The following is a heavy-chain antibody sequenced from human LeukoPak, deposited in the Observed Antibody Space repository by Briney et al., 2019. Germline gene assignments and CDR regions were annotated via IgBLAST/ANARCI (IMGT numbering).Heavy chain of an antibody. D-gene: IGHD1-7*01. CDR2: IYTSGST. CDR1: GGSISSGSYY. V-gene: IGHV4-61*02. CDR3: ARDIDWNFLS. Sequence: SETLSLTCTVSGGSISSGSYYWSWIRQPAGKGLEWIGRIYTSGSTNYNPSLKSRVTISVDTSKNQFSLRLTSVTAADTAVYYFARDIDWNFLSWGQGTLVTVSS. J-gene: IGHJ5*02.